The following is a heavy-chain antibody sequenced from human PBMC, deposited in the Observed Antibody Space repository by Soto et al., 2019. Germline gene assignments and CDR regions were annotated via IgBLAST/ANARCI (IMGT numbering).Heavy chain of an antibody. V-gene: IGHV5-51*01. CDR2: IYPGDSDT. CDR3: ARRGSGSYARNWFDP. D-gene: IGHD1-26*01. CDR1: GYSFTSYW. J-gene: IGHJ5*02. Sequence: PGESLKISCKGSGYSFTSYWIGWVLQMPGKGLEWMWIIYPGDSDTIYSPSFQGQVTISADKSISTAYLQWSSLKASDTAMYYCARRGSGSYARNWFDPWGQGTLVTVSS.